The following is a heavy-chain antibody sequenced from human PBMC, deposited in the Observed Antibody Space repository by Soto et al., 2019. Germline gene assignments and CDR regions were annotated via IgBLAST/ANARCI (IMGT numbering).Heavy chain of an antibody. D-gene: IGHD2-21*01. CDR1: GECSSRSNP. CDR2: IYHNGSP. V-gene: IGHV4-4*02. CDR3: ATLPPRTVVSLLPLPT. J-gene: IGHJ5*02. Sequence: SQTRSVECGVAGECSSRSNPWPWVRQPPGKRQEWIGEIYHNGSPTYSPSLRGRATISVDKSNNQFSLRLRSVTAADTAVYYCATLPPRTVVSLLPLPTWAQGILLTSPQ.